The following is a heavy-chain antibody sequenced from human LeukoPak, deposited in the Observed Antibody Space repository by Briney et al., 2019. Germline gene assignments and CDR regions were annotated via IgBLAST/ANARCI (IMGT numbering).Heavy chain of an antibody. CDR3: ARDPIFGVVTTFDY. CDR2: INWNGGST. CDR1: GSTFDDYG. V-gene: IGHV3-20*04. J-gene: IGHJ4*02. Sequence: SGGSLRLSCAASGSTFDDYGMSWVRQAPGKGLEWVSGINWNGGSTGYADSVKGRFTISRDNAKNSLYLQMNSLRAEDTALYYCARDPIFGVVTTFDYWGQGTLVTVSS. D-gene: IGHD3-3*01.